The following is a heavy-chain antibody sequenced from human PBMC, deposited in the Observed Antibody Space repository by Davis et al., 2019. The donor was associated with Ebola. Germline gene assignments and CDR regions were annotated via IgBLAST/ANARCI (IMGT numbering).Heavy chain of an antibody. Sequence: AVSVKVSCKASGYIFTSYDINWVRQAPGQGLEWMGWMNPNSGNTGYARKFQDRVTMTRDTSMNTAYMELSSLRSEDTAVYYCARRRWSSSGCIFSWGQGTMVTVSS. CDR1: GYIFTSYD. J-gene: IGHJ3*01. CDR3: ARRRWSSSGCIFS. D-gene: IGHD3-22*01. CDR2: MNPNSGNT. V-gene: IGHV1-8*01.